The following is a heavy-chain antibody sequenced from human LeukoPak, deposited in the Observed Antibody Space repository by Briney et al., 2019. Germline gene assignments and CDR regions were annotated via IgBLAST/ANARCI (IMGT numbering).Heavy chain of an antibody. V-gene: IGHV3-11*01. CDR3: ARRRYNWNAIDY. J-gene: IGHJ4*02. CDR2: TSGSGSTI. D-gene: IGHD1-20*01. Sequence: PGGSLRLSCAASGFTFSDYYMSWIRQAPGKGLEWVSYTSGSGSTIYYADSVKGRFTLSRDNAKNSLYLQMNSLRAEDTAVYYCARRRYNWNAIDYWGQGTLVTVSS. CDR1: GFTFSDYY.